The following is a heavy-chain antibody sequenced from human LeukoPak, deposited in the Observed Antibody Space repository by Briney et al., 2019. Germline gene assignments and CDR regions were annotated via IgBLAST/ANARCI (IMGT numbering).Heavy chain of an antibody. CDR2: IGYSSSPI. J-gene: IGHJ3*02. CDR3: ARRTSIAVASTPAFDI. CDR1: GFTLSTYS. D-gene: IGHD6-19*01. Sequence: GGSLRLSCTASGFTLSTYSMNWVRQAPGKGLEWVSYIGYSSSPIHYADSVKGRFTIYRDSAKNSLYLQMNSLRAEDTAVYYCARRTSIAVASTPAFDIWGQGTMVTVSS. V-gene: IGHV3-48*01.